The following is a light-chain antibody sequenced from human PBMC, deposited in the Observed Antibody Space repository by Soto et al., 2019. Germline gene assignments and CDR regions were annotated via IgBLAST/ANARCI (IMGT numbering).Light chain of an antibody. Sequence: QSVLTQPPSASGSPGQSVTISCTGTSSDVGGYNYVSWYQQHPGKAPKLMIYEVSKWPSGVPDRFSGSKSGNTASLTVSGLQAEDEADYYCSSYAGSNIHYVFGTGTKLTVL. CDR1: SSDVGGYNY. CDR2: EVS. CDR3: SSYAGSNIHYV. V-gene: IGLV2-8*01. J-gene: IGLJ1*01.